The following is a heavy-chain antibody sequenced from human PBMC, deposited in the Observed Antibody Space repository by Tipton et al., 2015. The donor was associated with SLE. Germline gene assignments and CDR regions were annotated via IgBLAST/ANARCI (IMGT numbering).Heavy chain of an antibody. CDR1: GYNFPTYW. V-gene: IGHV5-51*03. CDR2: IYPDDSDT. CDR3: ATSYLGATYPDY. J-gene: IGHJ4*02. Sequence: QLVQSGAEVKEAGESLKISCQGSGYNFPTYWIAWVRQMPGKGLEWMGIIYPDDSDTTYNPSLQGHFTISADKSISTAYLQWSSLKASDTAMYYCATSYLGATYPDYWGQGTLVTVSS. D-gene: IGHD1-26*01.